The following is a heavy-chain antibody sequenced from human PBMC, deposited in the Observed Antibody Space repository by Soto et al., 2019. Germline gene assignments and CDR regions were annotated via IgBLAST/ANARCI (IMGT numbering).Heavy chain of an antibody. D-gene: IGHD2-8*01. CDR3: AKEIFAAAYAATSAFDL. J-gene: IGHJ4*02. Sequence: GGSLGLSCAASGFTLSSHAMGWLRQAPGTEPEWVAFVDGSDADTSYADSVKGRFTISRDNSENSLYLHMNGLRAEDSGRYFCAKEIFAAAYAATSAFDLWGQGTLVTVS. CDR1: GFTLSSHA. CDR2: VDGSDADT. V-gene: IGHV3-23*01.